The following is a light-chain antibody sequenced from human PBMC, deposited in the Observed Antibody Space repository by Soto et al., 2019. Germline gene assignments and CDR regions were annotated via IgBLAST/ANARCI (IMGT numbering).Light chain of an antibody. CDR2: WAS. V-gene: IGKV4-1*01. Sequence: DIVMTQSPDSLAVSLGERATINCKSSQSVLYSSNNKNYLGWYQQKPGRPPKLLIFWASTRESGVPDRFSGSGSGTDFTLAISSLQAEDVAVYYCHQYYSTPYTFGQGTKLEI. CDR3: HQYYSTPYT. J-gene: IGKJ2*01. CDR1: QSVLYSSNNKNY.